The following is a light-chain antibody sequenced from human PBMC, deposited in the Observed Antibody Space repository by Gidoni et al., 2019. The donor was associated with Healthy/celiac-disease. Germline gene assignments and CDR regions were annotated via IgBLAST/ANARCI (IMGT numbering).Light chain of an antibody. CDR1: SSDVGGYNY. Sequence: QSALTQPASVYGSPGQSITISCTGTSSDVGGYNYVSWYQQHPGKAPKLMIYEVSNRPSGVSNRFSGSKSGNTASLTISGLQAEDEADYYCSSYTSSHVVFGGGTKLTVL. J-gene: IGLJ2*01. V-gene: IGLV2-14*01. CDR2: EVS. CDR3: SSYTSSHVV.